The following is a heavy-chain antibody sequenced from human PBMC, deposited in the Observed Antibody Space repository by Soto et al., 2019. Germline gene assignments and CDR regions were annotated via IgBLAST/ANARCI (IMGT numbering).Heavy chain of an antibody. CDR2: IYYSGST. CDR1: GGSISSYY. J-gene: IGHJ4*02. V-gene: IGHV4-59*01. CDR3: ARGIAAADYYFDY. D-gene: IGHD6-13*01. Sequence: KTSETLSLTCTVSGGSISSYYWSWIRQPPGKGLEWIGYIYYSGSTNYNPSLKSRVTISVDTSKNQFSLKLSSVTAADTAVYYCARGIAAADYYFDYWGQGTLVTVSS.